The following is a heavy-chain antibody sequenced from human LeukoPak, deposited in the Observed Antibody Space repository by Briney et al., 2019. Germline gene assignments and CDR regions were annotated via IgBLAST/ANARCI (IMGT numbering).Heavy chain of an antibody. D-gene: IGHD6-19*01. V-gene: IGHV3-66*01. CDR3: ARDRSSGWYYFDY. CDR1: GFXVSSNY. J-gene: IGHJ4*02. CDR2: IYSGGST. Sequence: GGSLRLSCAASGFXVSSNYMSWVRQAPGKGQEWVSVIYSGGSTYYADSVKGRFTISRDNSKNTLYLQMNSLRAEDTALYFCARDRSSGWYYFDYWGQGTLVTVSS.